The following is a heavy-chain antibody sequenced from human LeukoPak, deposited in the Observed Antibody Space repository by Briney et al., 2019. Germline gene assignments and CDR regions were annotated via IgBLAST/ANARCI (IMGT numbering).Heavy chain of an antibody. Sequence: GGSLRLSCAASGFTFSSYAMHWVRQAPGKGPEWVAVISYDGSNKYYADSVKGRFTISRDNSKNTLYLQMNSLRAEDTAVYYCAKTWIQLWSEGAFDIWGQGTMVTVSS. CDR1: GFTFSSYA. V-gene: IGHV3-30-3*02. D-gene: IGHD5-18*01. J-gene: IGHJ3*02. CDR3: AKTWIQLWSEGAFDI. CDR2: ISYDGSNK.